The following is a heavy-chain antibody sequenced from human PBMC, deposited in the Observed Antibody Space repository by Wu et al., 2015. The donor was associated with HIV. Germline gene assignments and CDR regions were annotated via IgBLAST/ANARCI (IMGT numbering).Heavy chain of an antibody. D-gene: IGHD2-21*02. CDR2: INPNSGST. J-gene: IGHJ1*01. CDR3: ARGKSCCEGRRFCSPDDCYNWDFEH. V-gene: IGHV1-2*02. Sequence: QVQLVQSGAEVKKPGASVKVSCQASGYTFTDYYIHWVRQAPGQGLEWMGWINPNSGSTNYALNFLGRVTLTRDPSIRAAYMELSRLTTDDTAVYFCARGKSCCEGRRFCSPDDCYNWDFEHWGQGTLVIVSS. CDR1: GYTFTDYY.